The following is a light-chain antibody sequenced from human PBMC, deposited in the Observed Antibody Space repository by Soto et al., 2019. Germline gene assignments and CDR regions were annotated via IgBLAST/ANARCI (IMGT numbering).Light chain of an antibody. Sequence: QSALTQPASVSGSPGQSITISCTGTSSDVGSYNLVSWYQQHPGKAPKLMIYEGSKRPSGVSNRFSGSKSGITASLTISGLQAEDEADYYCCSYAGSSTWVFVGGTKLTVL. V-gene: IGLV2-23*01. CDR2: EGS. CDR3: CSYAGSSTWV. CDR1: SSDVGSYNL. J-gene: IGLJ3*02.